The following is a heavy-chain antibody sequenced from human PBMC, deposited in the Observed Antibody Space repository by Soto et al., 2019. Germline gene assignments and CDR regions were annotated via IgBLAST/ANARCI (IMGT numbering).Heavy chain of an antibody. CDR3: ARKDKSGYFNWFDP. Sequence: GESLKISCRTSGYRFTSYWIAWVRQMPGKGLEWMGIIFPSDSDTRYSPSFQGQVTISADRSTSTVFLQWASLKASDTAVYFCARKDKSGYFNWFDPWGQGTLVTV. D-gene: IGHD3-22*01. J-gene: IGHJ5*02. CDR1: GYRFTSYW. CDR2: IFPSDSDT. V-gene: IGHV5-51*01.